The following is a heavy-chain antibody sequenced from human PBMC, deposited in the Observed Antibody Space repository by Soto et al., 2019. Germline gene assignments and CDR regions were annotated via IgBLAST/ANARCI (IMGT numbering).Heavy chain of an antibody. V-gene: IGHV5-10-1*01. CDR1: GYSFTSYW. D-gene: IGHD2-8*01. CDR2: IDPSDSYT. J-gene: IGHJ4*02. Sequence: PGETLKISCKGSGYSFTSYWISWVRQMPGKGLEWMGRIDPSDSYTNYSPSFQGHVTISADKSISTAYLQWSSLKASDTAMYYCARLDVLGYCTNGLFPRDYRGQGTLVTVSS. CDR3: ARLDVLGYCTNGLFPRDY.